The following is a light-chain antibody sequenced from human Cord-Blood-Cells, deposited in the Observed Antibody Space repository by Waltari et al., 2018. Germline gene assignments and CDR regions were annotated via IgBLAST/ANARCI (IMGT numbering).Light chain of an antibody. J-gene: IGKJ2*01. V-gene: IGKV1-39*01. CDR3: QQSYSTPYT. CDR1: QSISSY. Sequence: GDRVTITCRASQSISSYLNWYQQKPGKAPKLLIYAASSLQSWVPSRFSGSGSGTDFTLTISSLQPEDFATYYCQQSYSTPYTFGQGTKLEIK. CDR2: AAS.